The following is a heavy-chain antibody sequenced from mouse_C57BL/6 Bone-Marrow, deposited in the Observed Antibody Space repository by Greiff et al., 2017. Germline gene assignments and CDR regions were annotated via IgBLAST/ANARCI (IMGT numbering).Heavy chain of an antibody. J-gene: IGHJ4*01. Sequence: VQLQQSGPGLVQPSQSLSITCTVSGFSLTSYCVHWVRQSPGKGLEWLGVIWSGGSTDYNAAFISRLSISKDNSKSQVFFKMNSLQADDTAIYYCARTAFYAMDYWGQGTSVTVSS. CDR2: IWSGGST. CDR1: GFSLTSYC. V-gene: IGHV2-2*01. CDR3: ARTAFYAMDY.